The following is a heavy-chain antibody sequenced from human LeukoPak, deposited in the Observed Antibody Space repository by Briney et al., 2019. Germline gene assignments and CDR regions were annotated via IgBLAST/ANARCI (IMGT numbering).Heavy chain of an antibody. CDR3: AKSQLYSNYYYYYGMDV. CDR2: ISDSGGYT. CDR1: GYTFSSYA. Sequence: GGSLRLSCAASGYTFSSYAMSRVRQAPGKGLEWVSGISDSGGYTYYADSVKGRFTISRDNSKNTLYLQMNSLRAEDTAVYSCAKSQLYSNYYYYYGMDVWGQGTTVTVSS. D-gene: IGHD4-11*01. V-gene: IGHV3-23*01. J-gene: IGHJ6*02.